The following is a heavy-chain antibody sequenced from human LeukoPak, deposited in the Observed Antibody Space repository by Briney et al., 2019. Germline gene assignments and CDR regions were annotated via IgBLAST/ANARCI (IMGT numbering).Heavy chain of an antibody. J-gene: IGHJ4*02. V-gene: IGHV3-30*18. Sequence: GGSLRLSCAASGFTFSSYGMHWVRQAPGKGLEWVAVISYGGSNKYYADSVKGRFTISRDNSKNTLYLQMNSLRAEDTAVYYCAKDHTFGGVIVIGYWGQGTLVTVSS. CDR2: ISYGGSNK. CDR3: AKDHTFGGVIVIGY. CDR1: GFTFSSYG. D-gene: IGHD3-16*02.